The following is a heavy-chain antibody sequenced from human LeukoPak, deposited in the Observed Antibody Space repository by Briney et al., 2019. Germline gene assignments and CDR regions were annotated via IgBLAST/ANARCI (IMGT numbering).Heavy chain of an antibody. J-gene: IGHJ3*02. CDR1: GFTFSSYA. CDR3: AKGNYYDSSGYYYEDAFDI. CDR2: ISGSGGST. Sequence: GGSLRLSCAASGFTFSSYAMSWVRQAPGKGLEWVSAISGSGGSTYYADSVKGRFTISRDNSKNTLYLQMNSLRAEDTAVYYCAKGNYYDSSGYYYEDAFDIWGQGTMATVSS. D-gene: IGHD3-22*01. V-gene: IGHV3-23*01.